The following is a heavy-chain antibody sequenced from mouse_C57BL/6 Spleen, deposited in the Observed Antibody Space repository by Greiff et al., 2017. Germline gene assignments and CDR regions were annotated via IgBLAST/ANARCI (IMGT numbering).Heavy chain of an antibody. J-gene: IGHJ2*01. CDR2: IAPSDSYT. V-gene: IGHV1-59*01. CDR1: GYTFTSYW. CDR3: ALYDGFFDY. D-gene: IGHD2-3*01. Sequence: VQLQQPGAELVRPGTSVKLSCKASGYTFTSYWMHWVKQRPGQGLEWIGVIAPSDSYTNYNQKFKGKATLTVDTSSSTAYMQLSSLTSEDSAVYYCALYDGFFDYWGQGTTLTVSS.